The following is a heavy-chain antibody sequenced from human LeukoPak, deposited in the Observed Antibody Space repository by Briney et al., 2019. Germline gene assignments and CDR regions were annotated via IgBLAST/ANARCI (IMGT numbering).Heavy chain of an antibody. V-gene: IGHV4-59*01. Sequence: SETLSLTCTVSGGSISSYYWSWIRQPPGKGLEWIGDVYYSGSTNSNPPLKSRVTISVDTSKNQFSLKLSSVTAADTAVYYCARGVYKFDPWGQGTLVTVSS. CDR1: GGSISSYY. CDR2: VYYSGST. D-gene: IGHD5-24*01. CDR3: ARGVYKFDP. J-gene: IGHJ5*02.